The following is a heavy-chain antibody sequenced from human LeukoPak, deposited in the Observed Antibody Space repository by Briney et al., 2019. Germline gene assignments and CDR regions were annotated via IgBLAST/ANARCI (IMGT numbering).Heavy chain of an antibody. Sequence: GASVKVSCKASGYTVTSYGISWVRQAPGQGLEWMGWISAYNGNTNYAQKLQGRVTMTTDTSTSTAYMELRSLRSDDTAVYYCAREVWFGELLSHYYYYGMDVWGQGTTVTVSS. J-gene: IGHJ6*02. CDR3: AREVWFGELLSHYYYYGMDV. D-gene: IGHD3-10*01. V-gene: IGHV1-18*01. CDR1: GYTVTSYG. CDR2: ISAYNGNT.